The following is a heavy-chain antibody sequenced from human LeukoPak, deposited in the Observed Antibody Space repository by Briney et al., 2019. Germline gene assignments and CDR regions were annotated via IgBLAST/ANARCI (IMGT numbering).Heavy chain of an antibody. CDR3: ARADTDFWID. V-gene: IGHV4-30-4*01. D-gene: IGHD3/OR15-3a*01. CDR2: IYHSGRT. J-gene: IGHJ4*02. CDR1: GGSISSGDYY. Sequence: PSQTLSLTCTVSGGSISSGDYYWSWIRQPPGKGLEWIGYIYHSGRTYYNPSLKSRVTISADRSKNQFSLKLNSVKAADTALYYCARADTDFWIDWGQGTLVTVSS.